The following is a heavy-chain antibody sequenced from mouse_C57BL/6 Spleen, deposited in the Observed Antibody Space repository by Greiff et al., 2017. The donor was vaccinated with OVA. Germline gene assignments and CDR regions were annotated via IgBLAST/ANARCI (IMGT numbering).Heavy chain of an antibody. Sequence: VQLQQSGTVLARPGASVKMSCKTSGYTFTSYWMHWVKQRPGQGLEWIGAIYPGNSDTSYNQKFKGKAKLTAVTSASTAYMELSSLTNEDSAVYYCTNYYGSSYYFDVWGTGTTVTVSS. CDR2: IYPGNSDT. CDR1: GYTFTSYW. V-gene: IGHV1-5*01. D-gene: IGHD1-1*01. J-gene: IGHJ1*03. CDR3: TNYYGSSYYFDV.